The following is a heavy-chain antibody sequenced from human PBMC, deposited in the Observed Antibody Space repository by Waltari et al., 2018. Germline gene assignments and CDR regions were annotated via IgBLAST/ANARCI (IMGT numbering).Heavy chain of an antibody. V-gene: IGHV4-59*08. CDR2: LRNTGST. D-gene: IGHD3-22*01. CDR3: ARLPTKYYDSIGWGFFDQ. Sequence: HVQMQESGPGLVKPSETLSLTCTVSGDFPSDDHWTWIRQAPGKGLEWIAYLRNTGSTKCPPSLESRVTLSTVTSKKQFSLRLTSVTAADTAIYYCARLPTKYYDSIGWGFFDQWGQGILVTVSS. J-gene: IGHJ4*02. CDR1: GDFPSDDH.